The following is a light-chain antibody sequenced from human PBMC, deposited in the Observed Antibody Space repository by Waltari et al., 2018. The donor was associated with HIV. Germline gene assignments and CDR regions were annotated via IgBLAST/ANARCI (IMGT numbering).Light chain of an antibody. Sequence: ETVMTQPPATLSVSPGEGATLSCRASQSVSSNVAWYQQKPGQAPRLLIYGASTRATGVPARFSGSGSGTEFTLTISSLQSEDFAVYYCQQYKNWWTFGQGTKVEIK. V-gene: IGKV3-15*01. CDR1: QSVSSN. J-gene: IGKJ1*01. CDR2: GAS. CDR3: QQYKNWWT.